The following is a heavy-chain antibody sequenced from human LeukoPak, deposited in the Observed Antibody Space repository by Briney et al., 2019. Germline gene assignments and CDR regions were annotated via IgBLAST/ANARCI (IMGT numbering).Heavy chain of an antibody. V-gene: IGHV1-46*01. J-gene: IGHJ5*02. CDR1: GYTFTGYY. CDR2: INPSGDST. D-gene: IGHD1-26*01. Sequence: ASVTVSCKASGYTFTGYYMHWVRQAPGQGLEWMGIINPSGDSTSYAQKFQGRVTMTRDMSTSTDYMELSSLRSEDTAVYYCARDNSVGDNAWWFDPWGQGTLVTVSS. CDR3: ARDNSVGDNAWWFDP.